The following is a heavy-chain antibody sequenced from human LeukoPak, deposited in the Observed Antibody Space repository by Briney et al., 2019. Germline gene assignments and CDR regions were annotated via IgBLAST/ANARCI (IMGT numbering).Heavy chain of an antibody. Sequence: GGSLRLSCAASGFTFSSYSMNWVRQAPGKGLEWVSSISSSSSYIYYADSVKGRFTISRDNDKNSLYLQMNSLRAEDTAVYYCAREKTTGTTCPAYWGQGTLVTVSS. CDR3: AREKTTGTTCPAY. CDR1: GFTFSSYS. V-gene: IGHV3-21*01. D-gene: IGHD1-1*01. J-gene: IGHJ4*02. CDR2: ISSSSSYI.